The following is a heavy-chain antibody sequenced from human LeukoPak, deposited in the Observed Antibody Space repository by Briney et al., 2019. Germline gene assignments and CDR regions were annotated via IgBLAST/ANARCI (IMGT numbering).Heavy chain of an antibody. CDR1: GFTFSSYT. D-gene: IGHD3-9*01. J-gene: IGHJ4*02. CDR3: AKVLYFDWLLLFDY. CDR2: ISGSGGST. V-gene: IGHV3-23*01. Sequence: HPGGSLRLSCAASGFTFSSYTMSWVRQAPGKGLEWVSAISGSGGSTYNADSMKGRFTISRDNSKNTLYLQMNSLRAEDTAVYYCAKVLYFDWLLLFDYWGQGTLVTVSS.